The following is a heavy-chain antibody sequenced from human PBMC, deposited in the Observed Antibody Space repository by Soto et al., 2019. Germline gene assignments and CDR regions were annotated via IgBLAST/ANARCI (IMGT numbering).Heavy chain of an antibody. D-gene: IGHD4-17*01. J-gene: IGHJ2*01. CDR2: IFESGST. CDR3: AREIIPLTTDWYFDL. Sequence: QVQLQESGPGLVKPSQTLSLTCTVSGGSISGGVYYWSWIRQPPGKGLEWIGYIFESGSTYYNPSLKHRVTISVDTSKNQFSLRLSSVTAADTAVYYCAREIIPLTTDWYFDLWGRGTLVTVSS. CDR1: GGSISGGVYY. V-gene: IGHV4-30-4*01.